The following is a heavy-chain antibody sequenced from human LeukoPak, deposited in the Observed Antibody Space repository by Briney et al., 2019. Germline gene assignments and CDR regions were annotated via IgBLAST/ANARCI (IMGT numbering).Heavy chain of an antibody. D-gene: IGHD2-2*01. Sequence: ASVTVSCKASGYTFTSYGISWVRQAPGQGLEWMGWISAYNGNTNYAQKLQGRVTMTTDTSTSTAYMELRSLRSDDTAVYYCARMPGFLVVPAAIYYYYYMDVWGKGTTVTVSS. CDR2: ISAYNGNT. J-gene: IGHJ6*03. CDR1: GYTFTSYG. CDR3: ARMPGFLVVPAAIYYYYYMDV. V-gene: IGHV1-18*01.